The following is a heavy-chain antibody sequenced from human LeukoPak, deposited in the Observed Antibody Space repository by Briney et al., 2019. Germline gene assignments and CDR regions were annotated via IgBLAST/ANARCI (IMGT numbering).Heavy chain of an antibody. CDR1: GGSISSSSYY. D-gene: IGHD5-18*01. CDR3: ARLHRTQLTFDY. V-gene: IGHV4-39*01. CDR2: IYYSGST. J-gene: IGHJ4*02. Sequence: SETLSLTCTVSGGSISSSSYYWGWIRQPPGKGLEWIGSIYYSGSTYYNPSLKSRVTISVDTSKNQFSLKLSCVTAADTAVYYCARLHRTQLTFDYWGQGTLVTVSS.